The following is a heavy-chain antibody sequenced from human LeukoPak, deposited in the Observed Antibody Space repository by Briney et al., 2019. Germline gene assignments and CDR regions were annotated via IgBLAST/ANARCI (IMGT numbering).Heavy chain of an antibody. CDR1: GGSISSYY. CDR2: IYYSGST. Sequence: PSETLSLTCTVSGGSISSYYWSWIRQPPGKGLEWIGYIYYSGSTNYNPSLKSRVTISVDTSKNQFSLKLSSVTAADTAVYYCARHELGMDYWGQGTLVTVSS. D-gene: IGHD7-27*01. CDR3: ARHELGMDY. V-gene: IGHV4-59*08. J-gene: IGHJ4*02.